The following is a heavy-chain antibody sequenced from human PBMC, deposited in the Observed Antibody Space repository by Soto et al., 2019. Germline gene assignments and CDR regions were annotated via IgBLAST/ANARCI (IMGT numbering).Heavy chain of an antibody. J-gene: IGHJ4*02. V-gene: IGHV4-59*01. D-gene: IGHD6-19*01. CDR3: ARARTSSAVDFDY. Sequence: PSETLSLTCTVSGGSISSYYWSWIRQPPGKGLEWIGYIYYTGNTNYNPSLKSRVTISVDTSKNQFSLKLTSLTAADTAVYYCARARTSSAVDFDYWGQGNVVAVSS. CDR2: IYYTGNT. CDR1: GGSISSYY.